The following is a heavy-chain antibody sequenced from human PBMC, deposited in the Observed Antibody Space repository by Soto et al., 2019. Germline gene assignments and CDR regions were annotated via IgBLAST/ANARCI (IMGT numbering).Heavy chain of an antibody. CDR2: INHSGST. J-gene: IGHJ5*02. Sequence: SETLSLTCAVYGGSFSGYYWSWIRQPPGKGLEWIGEINHSGSTNYNPSLKSRVTISVDTSKNQFSLKLSSVTAADTAVYYCARGVSYYYYDSSGSLGPWGQGTLVTVSS. V-gene: IGHV4-34*01. CDR1: GGSFSGYY. D-gene: IGHD3-22*01. CDR3: ARGVSYYYYDSSGSLGP.